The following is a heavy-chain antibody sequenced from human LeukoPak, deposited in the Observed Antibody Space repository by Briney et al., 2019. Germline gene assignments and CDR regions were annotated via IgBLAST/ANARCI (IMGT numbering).Heavy chain of an antibody. CDR3: ARGDLAVAGTGWFDP. J-gene: IGHJ5*02. CDR1: GGSFSGYY. V-gene: IGHV4-34*01. CDR2: INHSGST. Sequence: PSETLSLTCAVYGGSFSGYYWSWIRQPPGKGLEWIGEINHSGSTNYNPSLKSRVTISVDTSKNQFSLKLSSVTAADTAVYYCARGDLAVAGTGWFDPWGQGTLSPSPQ. D-gene: IGHD6-19*01.